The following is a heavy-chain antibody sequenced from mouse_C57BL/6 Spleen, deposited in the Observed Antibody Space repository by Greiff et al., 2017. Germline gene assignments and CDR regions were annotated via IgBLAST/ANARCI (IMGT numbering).Heavy chain of an antibody. D-gene: IGHD2-3*01. CDR2: INPYNGGT. CDR3: AREEGLLSFAY. V-gene: IGHV1-19*01. Sequence: VQLQQSGPVLVKPGASVKMSCKASGYTFTDYYMNWVKQSHGKSLEWIGVINPYNGGTSYNQKFKGKATLTVDKSSSTAYMELNSLTSEDSAVYYCAREEGLLSFAYWGQGTLVTVSA. J-gene: IGHJ3*01. CDR1: GYTFTDYY.